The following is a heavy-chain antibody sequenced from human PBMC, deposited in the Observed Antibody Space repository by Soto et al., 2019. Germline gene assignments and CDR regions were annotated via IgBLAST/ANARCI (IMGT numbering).Heavy chain of an antibody. Sequence: GGPLRLCCAATGVTFPRYSLNWVRQAPGKGLEWVSSISSTTNYIYYGDSMKGRFTISRDNAKNLLYLEMNSLRAEDTAGYYCARESEDLTSNFDYWGQGTLVPVSS. CDR3: ARESEDLTSNFDY. V-gene: IGHV3-21*06. CDR1: GVTFPRYS. CDR2: ISSTTNYI. J-gene: IGHJ4*02.